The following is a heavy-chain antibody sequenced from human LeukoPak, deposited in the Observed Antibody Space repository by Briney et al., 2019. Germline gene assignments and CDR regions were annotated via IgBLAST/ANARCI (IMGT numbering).Heavy chain of an antibody. CDR2: IYTSGST. CDR1: GGSISSYY. V-gene: IGHV4-4*07. Sequence: SETLSLTCTVSGGSISSYYWSWIRQPAGRGLEWIGRIYTSGSTNYNPSLKSRVTMSVDTSKNQFSLKLSSVTAADTAVYYCAGDFSYGSRFDYWGQGTLVTVSS. D-gene: IGHD3-10*01. CDR3: AGDFSYGSRFDY. J-gene: IGHJ4*02.